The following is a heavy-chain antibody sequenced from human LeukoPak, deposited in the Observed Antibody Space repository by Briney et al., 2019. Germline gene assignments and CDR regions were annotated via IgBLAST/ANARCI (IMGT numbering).Heavy chain of an antibody. V-gene: IGHV1-69*13. CDR2: IIPIFGTA. J-gene: IGHJ6*02. CDR3: ARDGVVPAAIIRRLRDYYYGMDV. D-gene: IGHD2-2*01. CDR1: GGTFSSYA. Sequence: SVKVSRKASGGTFSSYAISWVRQAPGQGLEWMGGIIPIFGTANYAQKFQGRVTITADESTSTAYMELSSLRSEDTAVYYCARDGVVPAAIIRRLRDYYYGMDVWGQGTTVTVSS.